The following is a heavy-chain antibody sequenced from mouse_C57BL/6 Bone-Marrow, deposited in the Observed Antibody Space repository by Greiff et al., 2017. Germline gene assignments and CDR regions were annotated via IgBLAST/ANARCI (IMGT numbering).Heavy chain of an antibody. Sequence: EVQLVESGGGLVKPGGSLKLSCAASGFTFSSYAMSWVRQTPEKRLEWVATISDGGSYTYYPDNVKGRFTISRDNAKNNLYLQMSHLKSEDTAMYYCARDGWLLRRWYFDVWGTGTTVTVSS. V-gene: IGHV5-4*01. CDR1: GFTFSSYA. D-gene: IGHD2-3*01. CDR2: ISDGGSYT. CDR3: ARDGWLLRRWYFDV. J-gene: IGHJ1*03.